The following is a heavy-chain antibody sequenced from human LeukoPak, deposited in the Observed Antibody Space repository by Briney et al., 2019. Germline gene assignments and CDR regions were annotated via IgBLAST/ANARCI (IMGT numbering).Heavy chain of an antibody. Sequence: SETLSLTCTVSGAPIITSNHYWGWIRQTPGKTLEWIANIYYSGHTLYNPSLKSRALISVDTSSNQFSLRLTSVTAADTAVYYCAAPSGPTYYSPVDFWGQGTSVSVSS. J-gene: IGHJ4*02. V-gene: IGHV4-39*01. CDR3: AAPSGPTYYSPVDF. CDR1: GAPIITSNHY. D-gene: IGHD1-26*01. CDR2: IYYSGHT.